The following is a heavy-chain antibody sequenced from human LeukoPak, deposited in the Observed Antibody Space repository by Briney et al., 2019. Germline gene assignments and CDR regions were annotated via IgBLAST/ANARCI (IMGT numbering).Heavy chain of an antibody. CDR3: ARGGGNYPFDY. Sequence: PSETLSLTCTVSGGSISSGSYYWSWIRQPAGKGLEWIGRIYTSGSTNYNPSLKSRVTISVDTPKNQFSLKLSSVTAADTAVYYCARGGGNYPFDYWGQGTLVTVSS. CDR1: GGSISSGSYY. V-gene: IGHV4-61*02. CDR2: IYTSGST. D-gene: IGHD4-11*01. J-gene: IGHJ4*02.